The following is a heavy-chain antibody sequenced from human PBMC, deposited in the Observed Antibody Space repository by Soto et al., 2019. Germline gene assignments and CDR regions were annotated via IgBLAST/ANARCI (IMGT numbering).Heavy chain of an antibody. Sequence: PGGSLRLSCTASGFAFSQYGMSWVRQAPGKGLEWVSSIRSFDYRTNYADSVKGRFTISRDNSKSTLSLQMNSLRAEDTAVYYCAKDVESGWSEAFDYWGPGTLVTVSS. D-gene: IGHD6-19*01. CDR1: GFAFSQYG. CDR2: IRSFDYRT. J-gene: IGHJ4*02. V-gene: IGHV3-23*01. CDR3: AKDVESGWSEAFDY.